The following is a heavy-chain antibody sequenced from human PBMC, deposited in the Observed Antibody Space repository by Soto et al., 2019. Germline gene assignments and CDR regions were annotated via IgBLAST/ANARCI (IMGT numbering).Heavy chain of an antibody. CDR1: GYTFTTYV. CDR2: ISAYKGNT. J-gene: IGHJ4*02. D-gene: IGHD1-26*01. Sequence: QVQLLHSGAGVKKPGASVKVSGKASGYTFTTYVITGVRRPPGQGLEGMGWISAYKGNTNYAQMLQGRVTMTTDTSTSTAYMELRSLRSDDTAVYYCARGVGASYYFDYWGQGTLVTVSS. CDR3: ARGVGASYYFDY. V-gene: IGHV1-18*01.